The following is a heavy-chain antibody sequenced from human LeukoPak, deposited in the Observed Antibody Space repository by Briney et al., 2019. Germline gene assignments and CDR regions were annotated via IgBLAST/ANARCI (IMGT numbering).Heavy chain of an antibody. J-gene: IGHJ4*02. CDR2: INPNSGGT. CDR1: GYTFTGYY. D-gene: IGHD4-11*01. Sequence: ASVKVSCKASGYTFTGYYMHWVRQAPGQGLEWMGWINPNSGGTNYAQKFQGRVTMTRDTSISTAYMELSRLRSDDTAVYYCARVSAPPTTVTTRYFDYWGQGTLVTVSS. V-gene: IGHV1-2*02. CDR3: ARVSAPPTTVTTRYFDY.